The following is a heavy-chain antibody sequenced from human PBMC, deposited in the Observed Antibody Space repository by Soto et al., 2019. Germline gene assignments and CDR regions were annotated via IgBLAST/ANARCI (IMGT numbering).Heavy chain of an antibody. D-gene: IGHD3-16*02. J-gene: IGHJ4*02. V-gene: IGHV1-69*13. Sequence: SVKVSCKASGGTFSSYAISWVRQAPGQGLEWMGGIIPIFGTANYAQKFQGRVTITADESTSTAYMELSSLRSEDTAVYYCASVWGSYRYKGTTYFDYWGQGTLVTVSS. CDR1: GGTFSSYA. CDR2: IIPIFGTA. CDR3: ASVWGSYRYKGTTYFDY.